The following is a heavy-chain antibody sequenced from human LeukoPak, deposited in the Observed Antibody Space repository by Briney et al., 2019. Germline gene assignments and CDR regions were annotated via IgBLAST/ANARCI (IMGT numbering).Heavy chain of an antibody. V-gene: IGHV4-34*01. D-gene: IGHD3-3*01. Sequence: SETLSLTCAVYGGSFSGYYWSWIRQPPGKGLEWIGEINHSGSTNYNPSLKSRVTISVDTSKNQFSPKLSSVTAADTAVYYCARVRTYYDFWSGYHLDYWGQGTLVTVSS. CDR2: INHSGST. CDR1: GGSFSGYY. CDR3: ARVRTYYDFWSGYHLDY. J-gene: IGHJ4*02.